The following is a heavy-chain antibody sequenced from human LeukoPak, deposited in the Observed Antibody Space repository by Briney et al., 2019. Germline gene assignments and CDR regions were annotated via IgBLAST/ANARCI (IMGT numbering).Heavy chain of an antibody. CDR2: IYNSGST. J-gene: IGHJ6*03. CDR1: GGSFSGYY. D-gene: IGHD5-24*01. V-gene: IGHV4-59*01. CDR3: ARGARDGYNFQFYYYYYMDV. Sequence: PSETLSLTCAVYGGSFSGYYWSWIRQPPGKGLEWIGYIYNSGSTNYNPSLKSRVTISVDTSKNQFSLKLSSVTAADTAVYYCARGARDGYNFQFYYYYYMDVWGKGTTVTISS.